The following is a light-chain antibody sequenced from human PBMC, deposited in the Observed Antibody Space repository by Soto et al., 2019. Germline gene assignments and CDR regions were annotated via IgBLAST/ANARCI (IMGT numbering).Light chain of an antibody. CDR1: SSDVGAYNY. Sequence: QSVLTQPASVSGSPGQSITISCAGTSSDVGAYNYVSWYQHHPGKAPKLMIYDVNNRPSGDSNRFSGSKSGNAASLTISGLQAEDEADYYCSSWTSGATYVLVSGTKVTVL. CDR3: SSWTSGATYV. J-gene: IGLJ1*01. CDR2: DVN. V-gene: IGLV2-14*03.